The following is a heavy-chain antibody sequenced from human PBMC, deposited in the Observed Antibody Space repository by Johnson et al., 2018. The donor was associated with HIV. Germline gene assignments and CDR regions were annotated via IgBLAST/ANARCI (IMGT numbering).Heavy chain of an antibody. V-gene: IGHV3-30*03. CDR1: GFTFSNAW. CDR3: AREQTSMVQGVIWAFDI. D-gene: IGHD3-10*01. Sequence: QVQLVESGGGLVKPGGSLRLSCAASGFTFSNAWMSWVRQAPGKGLEWVAVISYDGSNKYYADSVKGRFTISRDNSKNTLYLQMNSLRAEDTAVYYCAREQTSMVQGVIWAFDIWGQGTMVTVSS. J-gene: IGHJ3*02. CDR2: ISYDGSNK.